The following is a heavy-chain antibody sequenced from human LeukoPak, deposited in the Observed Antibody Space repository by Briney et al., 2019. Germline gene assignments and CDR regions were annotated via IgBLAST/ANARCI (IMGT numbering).Heavy chain of an antibody. CDR2: ISLSGLT. D-gene: IGHD2-8*01. V-gene: IGHV4-4*02. CDR3: SRENGAFSPFGY. Sequence: GSLRLSCAASGFTFSSYSMNWVRQPPGQGLEWIGEISLSGLTNYNPSLKSRVTVSLDKSKNLLFLKMTSVTAADTAVYYCSRENGAFSPFGYWGQGTLVTVSS. J-gene: IGHJ4*02. CDR1: GFTFSSYSM.